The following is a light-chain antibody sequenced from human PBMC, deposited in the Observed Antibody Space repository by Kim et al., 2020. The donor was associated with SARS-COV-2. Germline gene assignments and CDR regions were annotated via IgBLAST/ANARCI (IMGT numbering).Light chain of an antibody. CDR3: QQCSDFRYS. Sequence: DIQMTQSPSTLSASVGDRVTITCRASQSISTWLAWYQQKPGKVPRLLIYKASSLESGVLSRFSGSGSGTEFTLTISNLQPDDFATYYCQQCSDFRYSFGQGTKLEI. J-gene: IGKJ2*03. CDR1: QSISTW. CDR2: KAS. V-gene: IGKV1-5*03.